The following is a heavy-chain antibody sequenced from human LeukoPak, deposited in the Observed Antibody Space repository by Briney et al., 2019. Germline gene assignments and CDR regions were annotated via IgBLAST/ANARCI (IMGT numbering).Heavy chain of an antibody. CDR2: ISYDGSNK. Sequence: GGSLRLSCAASGFTFSSSAMHWVRQAPDKGLEWVAVISYDGSNKYYADSVKGRFTISRDNSKNTLYLQMNSLRADDTAVYYCARVEHDYGDYPYYYYGMDVWGQGTTVTVSS. D-gene: IGHD4-17*01. J-gene: IGHJ6*02. V-gene: IGHV3-30-3*01. CDR1: GFTFSSSA. CDR3: ARVEHDYGDYPYYYYGMDV.